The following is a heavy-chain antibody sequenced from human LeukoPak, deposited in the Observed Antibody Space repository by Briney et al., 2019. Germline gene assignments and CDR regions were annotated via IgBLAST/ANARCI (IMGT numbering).Heavy chain of an antibody. D-gene: IGHD2-8*01. CDR3: ARGPGVGAFDI. V-gene: IGHV4-34*01. CDR2: INGSGST. CDR1: GGSFSGYY. Sequence: SETLSLTCAVYGGSFSGYYWNWIRQTPGKGLEWIGEINGSGSTNYIPSLKRGVSISVHTSKNQFSLKLSSVSAADTAVYNCARGPGVGAFDIWGQGTMVTVSS. J-gene: IGHJ3*02.